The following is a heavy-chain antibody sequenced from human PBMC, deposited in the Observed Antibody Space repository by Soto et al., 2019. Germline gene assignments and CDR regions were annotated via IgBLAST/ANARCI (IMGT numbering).Heavy chain of an antibody. CDR1: GYTFTSYD. CDR3: AREGGYSYGFDY. V-gene: IGHV1-8*01. CDR2: MNPNSGNT. Sequence: QVQLVQSGAEVKKPGASVKVSCKASGYTFTSYDINWVRQATGQGLEWMGWMNPNSGNTGYAQKFQGRVTMTRNTSIATAYLALSSLRSEDTAVYYCAREGGYSYGFDYWGQGTLVTVSS. J-gene: IGHJ4*02. D-gene: IGHD5-18*01.